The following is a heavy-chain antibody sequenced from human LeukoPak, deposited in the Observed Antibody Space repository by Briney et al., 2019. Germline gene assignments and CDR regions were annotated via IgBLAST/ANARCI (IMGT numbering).Heavy chain of an antibody. J-gene: IGHJ4*02. Sequence: GGSLRLSCAASGFSFSSYTMNWVRQAPGKGLEWVSIISSSSTYIYYADSVKGRFAISRDNAKNALYLQMNSLRVEDTAVYYCARDGRCGGDCYASWGQGTLVTVSS. CDR1: GFSFSSYT. CDR2: ISSSSTYI. CDR3: ARDGRCGGDCYAS. D-gene: IGHD2-21*02. V-gene: IGHV3-21*01.